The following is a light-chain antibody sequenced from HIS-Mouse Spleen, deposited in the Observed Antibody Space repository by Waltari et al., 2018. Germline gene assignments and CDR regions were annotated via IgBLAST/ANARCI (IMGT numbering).Light chain of an antibody. Sequence: QSALTQPASVSGSPGQSITISCTGTSSDVGGYNYVSWYQQHPGKAPKLMIYDVSTRPSGVSNRVAGSKSGNTASLTISGLQAEDEADYYCSSYTSSSTLGVFGGGTKLTVL. CDR3: SSYTSSSTLGV. CDR1: SSDVGGYNY. CDR2: DVS. V-gene: IGLV2-14*03. J-gene: IGLJ3*02.